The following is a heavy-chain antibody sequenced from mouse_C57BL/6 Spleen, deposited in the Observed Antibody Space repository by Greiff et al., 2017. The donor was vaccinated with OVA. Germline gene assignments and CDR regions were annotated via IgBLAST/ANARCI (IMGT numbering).Heavy chain of an antibody. CDR1: GYTFTSYW. CDR3: ARDYYGSSLFAY. D-gene: IGHD1-1*01. CDR2: IYPGSGST. J-gene: IGHJ3*01. Sequence: QVQLKQPGAELVKPGASVKMSCKASGYTFTSYWITWVKQRPGQGLEWIGDIYPGSGSTNYNEKFKSKATLTVDTSSSTAYMQLSSLTSEDSAVYDCARDYYGSSLFAYWGQGTLVTVSA. V-gene: IGHV1-55*01.